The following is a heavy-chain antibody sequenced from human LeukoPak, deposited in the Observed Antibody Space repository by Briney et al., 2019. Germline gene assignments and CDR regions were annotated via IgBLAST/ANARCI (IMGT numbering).Heavy chain of an antibody. V-gene: IGHV1-2*02. D-gene: IGHD6-13*01. Sequence: ASVKVSCKASGYTFAGYYMHWVRQAPGQGLEWMGWINPNSGGTNYAQKFQGRVTMTRDTSISTAYMELSRLRSDDTAVYYCARGVDSSSWYWILEDDAFDIWGQGTMVTVSS. CDR2: INPNSGGT. CDR3: ARGVDSSSWYWILEDDAFDI. CDR1: GYTFAGYY. J-gene: IGHJ3*02.